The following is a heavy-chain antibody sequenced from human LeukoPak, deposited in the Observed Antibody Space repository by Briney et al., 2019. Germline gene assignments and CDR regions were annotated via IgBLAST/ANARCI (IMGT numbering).Heavy chain of an antibody. CDR1: GFTVSSNY. J-gene: IGHJ4*02. Sequence: GGSLRLSCAASGFTVSSNYMSWVRQAPGKGLEWVSVIYSGGSTYYADSVKGRFTISRDNSKNTLYLQMNSLRAEDTAVYYCARERGIAAAGNWGYWGQGTLVTVSS. CDR3: ARERGIAAAGNWGY. D-gene: IGHD6-13*01. CDR2: IYSGGST. V-gene: IGHV3-53*01.